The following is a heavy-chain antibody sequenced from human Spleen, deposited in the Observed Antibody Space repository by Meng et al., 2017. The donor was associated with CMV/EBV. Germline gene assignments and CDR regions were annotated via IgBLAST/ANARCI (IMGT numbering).Heavy chain of an antibody. J-gene: IGHJ1*01. D-gene: IGHD1-26*01. CDR2: INHNAGNP. V-gene: IGHV7-4-1*02. CDR3: ARGKGPFSGSYTPIP. CDR1: GFTFTSYA. Sequence: SGFTFTSYAMNWVRQAPGQGLEWMGWINHNAGNPTYAQGFTGRFVFSLDTSVSTAYLQISSLKAEDTAVYYCARGKGPFSGSYTPIPWGQGTLVTVSS.